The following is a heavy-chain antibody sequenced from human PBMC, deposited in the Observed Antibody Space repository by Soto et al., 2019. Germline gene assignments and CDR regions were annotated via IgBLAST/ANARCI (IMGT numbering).Heavy chain of an antibody. Sequence: PGGTLTLYCQASGFPFSSSAMSWVRQDPGKELAWVAVISYDGSNKYCADDVKGRFTISRDNSKHTLYLQMNSLRAEDTAVYYWARARRLYSSGWYSSSISGYWGQGTQVIVSS. CDR1: GFPFSSSA. V-gene: IGHV3-30-3*01. CDR3: ARARRLYSSGWYSSSISGY. J-gene: IGHJ4*02. D-gene: IGHD6-19*01. CDR2: ISYDGSNK.